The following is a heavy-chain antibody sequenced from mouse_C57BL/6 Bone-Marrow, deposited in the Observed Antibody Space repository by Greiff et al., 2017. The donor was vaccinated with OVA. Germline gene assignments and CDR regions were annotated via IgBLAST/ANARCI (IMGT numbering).Heavy chain of an antibody. D-gene: IGHD2-3*01. CDR1: GYTFPSYW. Sequence: QVQLQQPGAELVKPGASVKMSCKASGYTFPSYWITWVKQRPGHGLAWIGDIYPGSGSTNYNEKFKSKATLTVDTSSSTAYMQHSSLTSEDSAVYYCARSGWLLHAMDYWGQGTSVTVSS. J-gene: IGHJ4*01. CDR3: ARSGWLLHAMDY. V-gene: IGHV1-55*01. CDR2: IYPGSGST.